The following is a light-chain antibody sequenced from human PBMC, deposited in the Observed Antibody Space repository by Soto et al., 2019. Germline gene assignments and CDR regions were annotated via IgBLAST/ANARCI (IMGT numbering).Light chain of an antibody. Sequence: DIQMTQSPSSLSASVGDRVTITCQASQDISNFLNWYQQKSGKAPKLLIYDASNLETGVPSRFSGSGSGTDFTFTISSLQPEDIATYYCQQYDAFPPFTFGQGTKVEIK. CDR3: QQYDAFPPFT. CDR2: DAS. V-gene: IGKV1-33*01. J-gene: IGKJ2*01. CDR1: QDISNF.